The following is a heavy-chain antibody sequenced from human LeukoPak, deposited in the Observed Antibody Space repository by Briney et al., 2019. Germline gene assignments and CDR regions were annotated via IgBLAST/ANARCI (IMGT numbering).Heavy chain of an antibody. CDR3: AKGWDGGYYFYFDY. Sequence: GGSLRLSCAASGFSVSSKYMSWVRQAPGKGLEWVSIIYSGGRTDYADSVKGRFTISRDNSKNTLYLQMNGLRAEDTAVYYCAKGWDGGYYFYFDYWGQGTLVTVSS. CDR1: GFSVSSKY. D-gene: IGHD5-12*01. V-gene: IGHV3-53*01. CDR2: IYSGGRT. J-gene: IGHJ4*02.